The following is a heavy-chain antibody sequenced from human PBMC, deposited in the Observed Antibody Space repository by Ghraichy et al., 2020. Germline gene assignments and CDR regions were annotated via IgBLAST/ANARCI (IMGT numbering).Heavy chain of an antibody. V-gene: IGHV3-15*01. D-gene: IGHD3-22*01. J-gene: IGHJ3*02. CDR3: TTPRPHTYYYDSSGYYDAFDI. CDR1: GFTFSNAW. Sequence: GGSLRLSCAASGFTFSNAWMSWVRQAPGKGLEWVGRIKSKTDGGTTDYAAPVKGRFTISRDDSKNTLYLQMNSLKTEDTAVYYCTTPRPHTYYYDSSGYYDAFDIWGQGTMVTVSS. CDR2: IKSKTDGGTT.